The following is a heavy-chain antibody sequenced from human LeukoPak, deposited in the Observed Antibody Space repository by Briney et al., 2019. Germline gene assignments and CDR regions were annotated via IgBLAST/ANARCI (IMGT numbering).Heavy chain of an antibody. Sequence: ASVKVSCKASGYTFTSYYMHWVRRAPGQGLEWMGIINPSGGSTSYAQKFQGRVTMTRDTSTSTAYMELSSLTPEDTAVYFCARGRRMGYIYVLDYWGQGTLVTVSS. CDR1: GYTFTSYY. J-gene: IGHJ4*02. D-gene: IGHD5-18*01. V-gene: IGHV1-46*01. CDR2: INPSGGST. CDR3: ARGRRMGYIYVLDY.